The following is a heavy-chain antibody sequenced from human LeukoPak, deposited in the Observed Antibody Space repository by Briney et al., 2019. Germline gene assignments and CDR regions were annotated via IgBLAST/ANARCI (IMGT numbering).Heavy chain of an antibody. D-gene: IGHD3-22*01. Sequence: GASVKVSCKASGYTFTGYYMHWLRKAPGQGLEWMGRINPNSGGTNYAQKFQGRVTMTRDTSISTAYMELSRLRSDDTAVYYCARAQRVVITSNNWFDPWGQGTLVTVSS. CDR3: ARAQRVVITSNNWFDP. J-gene: IGHJ5*02. CDR1: GYTFTGYY. V-gene: IGHV1-2*06. CDR2: INPNSGGT.